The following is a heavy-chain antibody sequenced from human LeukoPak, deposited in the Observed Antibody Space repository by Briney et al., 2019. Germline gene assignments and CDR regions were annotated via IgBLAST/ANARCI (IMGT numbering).Heavy chain of an antibody. V-gene: IGHV1-2*02. D-gene: IGHD3-16*02. Sequence: EASVKVSCKASGYTFTGYYMHWVRQAPGQGLEWMGWINPNSGGTNYAQKFQGRVTMTRDTSISTAYMELSRLRSDDTAVYYCARDANDYVWGSYRYESFFDYWGQGTLVTVSS. J-gene: IGHJ4*02. CDR1: GYTFTGYY. CDR2: INPNSGGT. CDR3: ARDANDYVWGSYRYESFFDY.